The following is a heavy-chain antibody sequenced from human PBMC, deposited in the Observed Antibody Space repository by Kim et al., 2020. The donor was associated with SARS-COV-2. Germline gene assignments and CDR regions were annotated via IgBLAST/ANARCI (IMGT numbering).Heavy chain of an antibody. J-gene: IGHJ4*02. CDR1: GYSFTSYW. CDR3: ATIMGLRLGELSSRSGSPNRSFDY. D-gene: IGHD3-16*02. V-gene: IGHV5-51*01. CDR2: IYPGDSDT. Sequence: GESLKISCKGSGYSFTSYWIGWVRQMPGKGLEWMGIIYPGDSDTRYSPSFQGQVTISADKSISTAYLQWSSLKASDTAMYYCATIMGLRLGELSSRSGSPNRSFDYWGQGTLVTVSS.